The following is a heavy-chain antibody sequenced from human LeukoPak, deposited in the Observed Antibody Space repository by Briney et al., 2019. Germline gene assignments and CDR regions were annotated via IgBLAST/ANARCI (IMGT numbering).Heavy chain of an antibody. D-gene: IGHD4-17*01. CDR2: INHSGST. CDR1: GGSFSGYY. CDR3: ARYGFYGDYAGYYYMDV. J-gene: IGHJ6*03. Sequence: SETLSLTCAVYGGSFSGYYWSWIRQPPGKGLEWIGEINHSGSTNYNPSLKSRVTISVDTSKNQFSLKLSSVTAADTAVYYCARYGFYGDYAGYYYMDVWGKGTTVTVSS. V-gene: IGHV4-34*01.